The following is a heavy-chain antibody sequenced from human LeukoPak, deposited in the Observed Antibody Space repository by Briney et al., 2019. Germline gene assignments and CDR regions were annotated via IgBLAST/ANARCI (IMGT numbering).Heavy chain of an antibody. CDR2: IIGSGGST. Sequence: GGSLRLSCAASGFTFSSYAMSWVRQAPGKGLEWVSAIIGSGGSTYYADSVKGRFAISRDNSKNTLYLQMNSLRAEDTAVYYCAKDPTYYDFWSGLGGDDYWGQGTLVTVSS. CDR1: GFTFSSYA. J-gene: IGHJ4*02. CDR3: AKDPTYYDFWSGLGGDDY. V-gene: IGHV3-23*01. D-gene: IGHD3-3*01.